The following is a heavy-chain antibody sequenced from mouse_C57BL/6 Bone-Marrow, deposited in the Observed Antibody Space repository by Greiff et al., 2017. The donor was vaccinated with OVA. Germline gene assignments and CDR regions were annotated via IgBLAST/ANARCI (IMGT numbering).Heavy chain of an antibody. CDR2: ISYSGST. CDR3: ASSRYDGYFSFDC. J-gene: IGHJ2*01. CDR1: GYSITSDY. Sequence: DVKLQESGPGLAKPSQTLSLTCSVTGYSITSDYWNWIRKFPGNKLEYMGYISYSGSTYYNPSLKSRISITRDTSKNQYYLQLTSMATEDTATNYCASSRYDGYFSFDCGSQGPTHTVSS. V-gene: IGHV3-8*01. D-gene: IGHD2-3*01.